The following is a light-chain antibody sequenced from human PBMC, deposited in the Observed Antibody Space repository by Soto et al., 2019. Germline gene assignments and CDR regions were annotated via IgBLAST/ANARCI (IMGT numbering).Light chain of an antibody. CDR2: EHN. V-gene: IGLV2-8*01. Sequence: QSALTQPPSASGSPGQSVTISCTGTSSDVGGYNYVSWYQHHPGKAPKLMIYEHNKRPSGFPDRFSGAKSGTSAALGITGLQTADEADYYCGTWYSSLSEDVVFGGGTKLTVL. J-gene: IGLJ3*02. CDR3: GTWYSSLSEDVV. CDR1: SSDVGGYNY.